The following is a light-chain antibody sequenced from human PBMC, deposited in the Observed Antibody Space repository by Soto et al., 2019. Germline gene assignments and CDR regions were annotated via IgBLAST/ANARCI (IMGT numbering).Light chain of an antibody. Sequence: QCVLTQPPSVSGAPGETVTISCTGSRSNIGAGYDIHWYQFLPGTAPKLLLYSFNKRPSGIPDRFSGSKSGTSASLAITGLQPEDEADYYCQSYDDSLSGSGVFGTGTKVTVL. CDR2: SFN. CDR3: QSYDDSLSGSGV. V-gene: IGLV1-40*01. CDR1: RSNIGAGYD. J-gene: IGLJ1*01.